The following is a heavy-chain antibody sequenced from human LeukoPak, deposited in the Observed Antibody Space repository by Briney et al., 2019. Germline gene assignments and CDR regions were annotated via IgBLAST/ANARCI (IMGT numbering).Heavy chain of an antibody. Sequence: GGSLRLSCAASGFTFSSYWMSWVRQAPGKGLEWVANIKQDGSEKYYVDSVKGRFTISRDNAKNSLYLQMNSLRAEDTAVYYCARGVVGAFSAYYLDYWGQGTLVTVSS. V-gene: IGHV3-7*01. D-gene: IGHD1-26*01. CDR1: GFTFSSYW. J-gene: IGHJ4*02. CDR3: ARGVVGAFSAYYLDY. CDR2: IKQDGSEK.